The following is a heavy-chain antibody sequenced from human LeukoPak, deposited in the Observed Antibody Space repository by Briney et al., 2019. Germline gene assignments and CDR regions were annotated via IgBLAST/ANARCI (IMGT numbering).Heavy chain of an antibody. Sequence: GRSLRLSCAASGFTFSSCAMHWVRQAPGKGLEWVAVISYDGSNKYYADSVKGRFTISRDNSKNTLYLQMNSLRAEDTAVYYCARDPGPIRDYGMDVWGQGTTVTVSS. J-gene: IGHJ6*02. CDR3: ARDPGPIRDYGMDV. CDR1: GFTFSSCA. V-gene: IGHV3-30-3*01. CDR2: ISYDGSNK. D-gene: IGHD5-24*01.